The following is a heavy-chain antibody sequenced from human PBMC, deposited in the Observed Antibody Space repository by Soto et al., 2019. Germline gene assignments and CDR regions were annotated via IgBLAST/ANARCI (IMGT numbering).Heavy chain of an antibody. V-gene: IGHV3-53*01. CDR2: IYSGGST. D-gene: IGHD4-17*01. CDR1: GFTVSSNY. J-gene: IGHJ6*02. Sequence: GWSLRLSCAASGFTVSSNYMSWVRQAPGKGLEWVSVIYSGGSTYYADSVKGRFTISRDNSKNTLYLQMNSLRAEDTAVYYCARDRIYGVPYYYYGMDVWGQGTTVTVSS. CDR3: ARDRIYGVPYYYYGMDV.